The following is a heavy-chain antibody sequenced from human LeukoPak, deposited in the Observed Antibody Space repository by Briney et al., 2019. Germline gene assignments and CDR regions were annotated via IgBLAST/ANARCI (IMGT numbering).Heavy chain of an antibody. D-gene: IGHD5-18*01. CDR3: ARGYNANYFDY. CDR1: GGSISSSSYY. J-gene: IGHJ4*02. V-gene: IGHV4-39*01. CDR2: IYYSGST. Sequence: SETLSLTCTVSGGSISSSSYYWGWIRQPPGKGLEWIGGIYYSGSTYYNPSLKSRVTISVDTSKNQFSLKLSSVTAADTAVYYCARGYNANYFDYWGQGTLVTVSS.